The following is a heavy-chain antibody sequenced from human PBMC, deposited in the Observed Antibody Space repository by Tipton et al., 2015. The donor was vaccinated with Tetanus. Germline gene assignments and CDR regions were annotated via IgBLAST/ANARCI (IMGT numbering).Heavy chain of an antibody. CDR3: ARDQIVEQATRDHDYGVDV. Sequence: RSLRLSCAASGFSFSSYGMHWVRQAPGKGLDWVSLISSDGSDTYSADSVKGRFTISRDNSKNTLYLQMNSLRAEDTAVYYCARDQIVEQATRDHDYGVDVWGQGTTVTVSS. CDR1: GFSFSSYG. J-gene: IGHJ6*02. D-gene: IGHD3-22*01. V-gene: IGHV3-30*03. CDR2: ISSDGSDT.